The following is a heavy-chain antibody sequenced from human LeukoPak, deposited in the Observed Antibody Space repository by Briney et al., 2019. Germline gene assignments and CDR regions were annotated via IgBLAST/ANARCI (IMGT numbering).Heavy chain of an antibody. V-gene: IGHV4-39*01. D-gene: IGHD4-17*01. J-gene: IGHJ4*02. CDR3: ARGYGDYGGY. CDR2: IYYSGST. CDR1: GGSISSSSYY. Sequence: SETLSLTCTVSGGSISSSSYYWGWIRQPPGKGLEWIGSIYYSGSTYYNPSPKSRVTISVDTSKNQFSLKLSSVTAADTAVYYCARGYGDYGGYWGQGTLVTVSS.